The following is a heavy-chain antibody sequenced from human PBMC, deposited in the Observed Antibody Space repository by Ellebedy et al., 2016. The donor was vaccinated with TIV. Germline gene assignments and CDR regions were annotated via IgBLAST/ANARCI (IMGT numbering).Heavy chain of an antibody. V-gene: IGHV1-24*01. Sequence: AASVKVSCKVSGYTLTELSMHWVRQAPGKGLEWMGGFDPEDGETIYAQKFQGRVTMTENTSTDTAYMELSSLRSEDTAVYYWATVGATTDIGYFDYWGQGTLVTVSS. CDR2: FDPEDGET. CDR3: ATVGATTDIGYFDY. CDR1: GYTLTELS. J-gene: IGHJ4*02. D-gene: IGHD1-26*01.